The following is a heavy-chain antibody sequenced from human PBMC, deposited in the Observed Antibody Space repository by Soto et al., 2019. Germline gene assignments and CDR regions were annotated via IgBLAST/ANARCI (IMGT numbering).Heavy chain of an antibody. V-gene: IGHV3-23*01. CDR1: GFTFSDYA. Sequence: GGSLRLSCLASGFTFSDYAMTWVRHVPGRGLECVASLDGAGGSTYYADSVRDRFTISRDNSQNTLFLQMKRLTVDDTAIYYCAAPRDEYGSGVSWFTYGMDIWGQGTTVTVYS. CDR3: AAPRDEYGSGVSWFTYGMDI. D-gene: IGHD3-10*01. J-gene: IGHJ6*02. CDR2: LDGAGGST.